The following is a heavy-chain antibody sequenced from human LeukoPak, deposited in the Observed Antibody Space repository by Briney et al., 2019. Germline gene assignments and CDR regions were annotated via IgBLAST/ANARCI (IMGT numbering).Heavy chain of an antibody. D-gene: IGHD3-10*01. CDR1: GYTFTGYY. V-gene: IGHV1-2*02. J-gene: IGHJ6*03. CDR2: INPNSGGT. Sequence: GASVKVSCKASGYTFTGYYMHWVRQAPGQGLEWMGWINPNSGGTNYAQKFQGRVTMTRDTSISTAYMELSRLRSDDTAVYYCARDRWFGEGVVEPGPYYYYYMDVWGKGTTVTISS. CDR3: ARDRWFGEGVVEPGPYYYYYMDV.